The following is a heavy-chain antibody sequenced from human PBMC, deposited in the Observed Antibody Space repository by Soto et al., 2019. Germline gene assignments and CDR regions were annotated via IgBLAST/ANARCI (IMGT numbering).Heavy chain of an antibody. CDR1: GGPINVLS. V-gene: IGHV4-59*11. CDR3: ARGPVGSCRDWFDP. Sequence: SETLSLTCAVSGGPINVLSWSWIRPPPGMGLEWIGYIYYSGYTNYNPSLKSRVTISVDTSKNQFSLKLSSVTAADTAVYFCARGPVGSCRDWFDPWGQGTLVTVSS. J-gene: IGHJ5*02. CDR2: IYYSGYT. D-gene: IGHD2-2*01.